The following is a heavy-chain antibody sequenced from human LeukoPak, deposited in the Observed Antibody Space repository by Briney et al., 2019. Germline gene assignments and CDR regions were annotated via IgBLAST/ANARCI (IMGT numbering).Heavy chain of an antibody. CDR2: IKQDGSEK. V-gene: IGHV3-7*01. J-gene: IGHJ5*02. CDR3: ARDHYYGSGSYYASHWFDP. D-gene: IGHD3-10*01. Sequence: PPGGPLRLSCAASGFTFSSYWMSWVRQAPGKGLEWVANIKQDGSEKYYVDSVKGRFTISRDNAKNSLYLQMNSLRAEDTAVYYCARDHYYGSGSYYASHWFDPWAREPWSPSPQ. CDR1: GFTFSSYW.